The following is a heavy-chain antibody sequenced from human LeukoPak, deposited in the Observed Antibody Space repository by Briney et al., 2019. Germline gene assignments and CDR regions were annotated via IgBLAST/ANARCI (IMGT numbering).Heavy chain of an antibody. CDR3: ARDRSSSWYLEGDAFDI. D-gene: IGHD6-13*01. CDR2: INPSGGST. CDR1: GYTFTCYY. V-gene: IGHV1-46*01. Sequence: ASVKVSCKASGYTFTCYYMHWVRQAPGQGLELMGIINPSGGSTSYAQKFQGRVTMTRDMSTRTVYMELSSLRSEDTAVYYCARDRSSSWYLEGDAFDIWGQGTMVTVSS. J-gene: IGHJ3*02.